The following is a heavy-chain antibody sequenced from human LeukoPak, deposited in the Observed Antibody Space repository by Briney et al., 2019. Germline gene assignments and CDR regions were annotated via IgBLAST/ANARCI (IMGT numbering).Heavy chain of an antibody. CDR1: GFTFSTFA. V-gene: IGHV3-23*01. J-gene: IGHJ5*02. D-gene: IGHD5-24*01. CDR2: VVGGGTT. Sequence: GGSLRLSCAASGFTFSTFAMTWVRQAPGKGLEWVSGVVGGGTTYYSDSVKGRFTLSKDNSKRTVYLQMNSLRVEDTAIYYCAKDLHYNDGRWEFDPWGQGTLVTVSS. CDR3: AKDLHYNDGRWEFDP.